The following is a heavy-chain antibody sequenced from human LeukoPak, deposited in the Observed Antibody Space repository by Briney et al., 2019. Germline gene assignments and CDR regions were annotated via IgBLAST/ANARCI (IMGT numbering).Heavy chain of an antibody. D-gene: IGHD2-2*01. CDR3: ARYHGYYYYMDV. J-gene: IGHJ6*03. V-gene: IGHV3-7*01. Sequence: PGGSLRLSCAVSGFTFSSYWMSWVRQAPGKGLEWVANIKQDGSEKYYVDSVKGRFTISRDNAKNSLYLQMNSLRAEDTAVYYCARYHGYYYYMDVWGKGTTVTISS. CDR1: GFTFSSYW. CDR2: IKQDGSEK.